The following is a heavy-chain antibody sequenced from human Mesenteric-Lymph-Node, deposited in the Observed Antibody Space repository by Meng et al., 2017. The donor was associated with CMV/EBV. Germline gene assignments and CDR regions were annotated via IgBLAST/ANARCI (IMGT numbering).Heavy chain of an antibody. CDR2: VYYGGNT. J-gene: IGHJ4*02. CDR1: GGSISSSSYY. Sequence: GSLRLSCTVSGGSISSSSYYWGWIRQPPGKGLEWIGSVYYGGNTDYNPSLKNRVTISLDMSKDQFSLKVNSVTAADTAVYYCARRWYSSSYDYWGQGTLVTVSS. D-gene: IGHD6-6*01. V-gene: IGHV4-39*07. CDR3: ARRWYSSSYDY.